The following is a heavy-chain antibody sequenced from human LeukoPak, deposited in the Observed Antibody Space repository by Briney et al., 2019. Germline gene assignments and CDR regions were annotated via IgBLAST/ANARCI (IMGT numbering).Heavy chain of an antibody. CDR1: GYTFTGYY. CDR2: INPNSGGT. Sequence: ASVKVSCKASGYTFTGYYMHWVRQAPGQGLEWMGWINPNSGGTNYAQKFQGRVTMTRDTSISTAYMELSRLRSDDTAVYYCARRRIAAANWFDPWGQGTLVTVSS. V-gene: IGHV1-2*02. D-gene: IGHD6-13*01. J-gene: IGHJ5*02. CDR3: ARRRIAAANWFDP.